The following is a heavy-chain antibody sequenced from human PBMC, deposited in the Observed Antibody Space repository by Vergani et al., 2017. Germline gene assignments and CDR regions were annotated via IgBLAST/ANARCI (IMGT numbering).Heavy chain of an antibody. V-gene: IGHV3-23*01. Sequence: EVQLLESGGDLVQPGGSLRLSCAASGFTFNHYAMNWVRKAPGKGLEWVSGISGSGGSTYYAGSVKGRFTISRDSSKNTLYLQMNSLSAGDTAVYYCAKANPRNSGYDYLYYYHAMDVWCQGTTVTVSS. CDR3: AKANPRNSGYDYLYYYHAMDV. J-gene: IGHJ6*02. CDR2: ISGSGGST. CDR1: GFTFNHYA. D-gene: IGHD5-12*01.